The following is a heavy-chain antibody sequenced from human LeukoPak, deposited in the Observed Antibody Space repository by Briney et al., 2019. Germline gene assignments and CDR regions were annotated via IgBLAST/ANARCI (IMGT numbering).Heavy chain of an antibody. Sequence: GGSLRLSCAASGFTFSSFAMTWVRQAPGKGLEWVSGISGSGDDTYYADSVKGRFTISRDNSENTLYLQMHSLRVEDTAVYYCAKDLSGYYYYYYMDVWGKGTTVTVSS. D-gene: IGHD5-12*01. V-gene: IGHV3-23*01. CDR1: GFTFSSFA. J-gene: IGHJ6*03. CDR2: ISGSGDDT. CDR3: AKDLSGYYYYYYMDV.